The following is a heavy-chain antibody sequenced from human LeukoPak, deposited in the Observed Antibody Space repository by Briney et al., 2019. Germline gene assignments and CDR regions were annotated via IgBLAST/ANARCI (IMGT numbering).Heavy chain of an antibody. CDR2: IFYSGSP. V-gene: IGHV4-39*01. D-gene: IGHD1-20*01. J-gene: IGHJ4*02. CDR3: ARLFYNWGIDY. CDR1: GVSVSSSNYY. Sequence: SETLSLTCTVSGVSVSSSNYYWGWIRQHPGKGLEWVGTIFYSGSPYYNPSLKSRVTISVDTSKNRFSLKLISVTVADTAVYYCARLFYNWGIDYWGQGTLVTVSS.